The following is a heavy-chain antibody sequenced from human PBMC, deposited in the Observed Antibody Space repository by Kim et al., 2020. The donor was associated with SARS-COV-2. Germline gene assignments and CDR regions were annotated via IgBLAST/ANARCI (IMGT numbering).Heavy chain of an antibody. D-gene: IGHD3-10*01. J-gene: IGHJ4*02. V-gene: IGHV4-34*01. CDR3: ARGKVRGVIIYHYFDY. Sequence: SLKSRVTISVDTSKNQFSLKLSSVTAADTAVYYCARGKVRGVIIYHYFDYWGQGTLVTVSS.